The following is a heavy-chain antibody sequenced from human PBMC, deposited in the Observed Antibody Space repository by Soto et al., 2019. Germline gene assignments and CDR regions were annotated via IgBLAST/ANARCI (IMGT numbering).Heavy chain of an antibody. V-gene: IGHV1-69*02. CDR1: GGTFSSYT. CDR3: ATRGYCSGGSCYSDYFDY. J-gene: IGHJ4*02. CDR2: IIPILGIA. D-gene: IGHD2-15*01. Sequence: QVQLVQSGAEVKKPGSSVKVSCKASGGTFSSYTISWVRQAPGQGLEWMGRIIPILGIANYVQKFQGRVTFTGDKSTSTAYMELSSLRSEATAVYYCATRGYCSGGSCYSDYFDYWGQGTLVTVSS.